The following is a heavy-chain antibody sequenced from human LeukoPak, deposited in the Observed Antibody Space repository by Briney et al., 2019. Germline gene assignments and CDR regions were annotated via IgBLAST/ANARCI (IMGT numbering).Heavy chain of an antibody. Sequence: PGESLRLSCAASGFAFSSHAMTWVRQAPGKGLEWVSGFDGNGPNTYYADSVKGRWTISRDNSRNTLYLEMNSLRPEDTAIYYCAKPRTTGLGWAQFDYWGQGSLVTVSS. D-gene: IGHD2-8*02. CDR3: AKPRTTGLGWAQFDY. J-gene: IGHJ4*02. V-gene: IGHV3-23*01. CDR1: GFAFSSHA. CDR2: FDGNGPNT.